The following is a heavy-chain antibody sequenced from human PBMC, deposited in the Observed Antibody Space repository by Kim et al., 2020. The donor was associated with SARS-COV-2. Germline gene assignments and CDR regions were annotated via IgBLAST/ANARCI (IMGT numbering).Heavy chain of an antibody. V-gene: IGHV3-23*01. CDR2: ISGSGGST. CDR1: GFTFSSYA. D-gene: IGHD6-13*01. CDR3: AKEAGSSSWYRYYYYMDV. Sequence: GGSLRLSCAASGFTFSSYAMSWVRQAPGKGLEWVSVISGSGGSTYYADSVKGRFTISRDNSKNTLYLQMNSLRAEDTAVYYCAKEAGSSSWYRYYYYMDVWGKGTTVTVSS. J-gene: IGHJ6*03.